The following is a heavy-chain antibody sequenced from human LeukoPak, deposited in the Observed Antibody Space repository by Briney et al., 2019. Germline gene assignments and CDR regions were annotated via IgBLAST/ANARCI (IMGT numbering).Heavy chain of an antibody. CDR1: GGSFSGYY. CDR3: ARGAIAAAGTEWFDP. D-gene: IGHD6-13*01. Sequence: SETLSLTCAVYGGSFSGYYWSWIRQPPGKGVEGIGEINHSGSTNYNPSLKSRVTISVDTSKNQFSLKLSSVTAADTAVYYCARGAIAAAGTEWFDPWGQGTLVTVSS. J-gene: IGHJ5*02. CDR2: INHSGST. V-gene: IGHV4-34*01.